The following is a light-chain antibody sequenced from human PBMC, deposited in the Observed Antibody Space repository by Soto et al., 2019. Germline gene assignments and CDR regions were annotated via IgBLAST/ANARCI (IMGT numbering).Light chain of an antibody. CDR1: SSDVGGYNY. V-gene: IGLV2-11*01. J-gene: IGLJ3*02. CDR2: EGT. Sequence: QSALTQPRSVSGSPGQSVTISCTGTSSDVGGYNYVSWYQQQPGKAPKLMIYEGTKRPAGVSDRFSGSKSGNTASLTISGLQAEDEADYYCCSYARGSRAFGGGTQLTVL. CDR3: CSYARGSRA.